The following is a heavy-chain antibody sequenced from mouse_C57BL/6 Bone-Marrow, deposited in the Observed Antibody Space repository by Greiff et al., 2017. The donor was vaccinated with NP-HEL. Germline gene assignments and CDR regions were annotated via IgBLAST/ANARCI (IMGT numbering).Heavy chain of an antibody. V-gene: IGHV1-82*01. CDR2: IYPGDGDT. CDR1: GYAFSSSW. CDR3: ARGGYSPPYAMDY. Sequence: QVQLQQSGPELVKPGASVKISCKASGYAFSSSWMNWVKQRPGTGLEWIGRIYPGDGDTNYNGKFKGKATLTADKSSSTAYMQLSSLTSEDSAVYFCARGGYSPPYAMDYWGQGTSVTVSS. D-gene: IGHD2-12*01. J-gene: IGHJ4*01.